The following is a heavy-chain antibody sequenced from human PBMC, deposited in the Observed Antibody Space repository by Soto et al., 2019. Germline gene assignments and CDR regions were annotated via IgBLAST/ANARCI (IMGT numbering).Heavy chain of an antibody. CDR2: IYYSGST. D-gene: IGHD6-19*01. CDR3: ARYSSGWLDAFDI. CDR1: GGSISSYY. J-gene: IGHJ3*02. Sequence: SETLSLTCTVSGGSISSYYWSWIRQPPGKGLEWIGYIYYSGSTNYNPSLKSRVTISVDTSKNQFSLKLSSVTAADTAVYYCARYSSGWLDAFDISGQVTMVTVSS. V-gene: IGHV4-59*08.